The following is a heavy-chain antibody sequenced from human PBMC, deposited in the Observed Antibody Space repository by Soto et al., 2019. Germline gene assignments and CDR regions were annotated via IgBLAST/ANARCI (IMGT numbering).Heavy chain of an antibody. CDR3: ARDVVAITTGGPDY. CDR2: ISAYSGDT. Sequence: QVQLVQSGAEVKKPGASVKVSCKASGYTFSNYGISWVRQAPGQGLEWLGWISAYSGDTNFAQRFLGRVTMTTDTSTSTAYMERRSLTSDDTALYYCARDVVAITTGGPDYWGQGTLVTVSS. J-gene: IGHJ4*02. D-gene: IGHD3-22*01. CDR1: GYTFSNYG. V-gene: IGHV1-18*01.